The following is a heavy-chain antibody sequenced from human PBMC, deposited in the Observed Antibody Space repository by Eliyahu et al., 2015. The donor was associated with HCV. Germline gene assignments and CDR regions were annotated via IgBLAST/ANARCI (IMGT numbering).Heavy chain of an antibody. Sequence: HLQLQESGPGLVKPSETLSLTXTVSGXSISSETYYWSWIRQPPGKGLEWIGTILYSGTTYYNPSLRGRLTMSVDTSKNQFSLKLSSGTATDTAVYFCARRITGAIDAFDVWGQGSMVTVSS. CDR2: ILYSGTT. J-gene: IGHJ3*01. CDR3: ARRITGAIDAFDV. CDR1: GXSISSETYY. D-gene: IGHD1-20*01. V-gene: IGHV4-39*01.